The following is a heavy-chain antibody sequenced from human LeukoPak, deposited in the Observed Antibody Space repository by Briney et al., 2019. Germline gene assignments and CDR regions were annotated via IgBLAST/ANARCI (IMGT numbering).Heavy chain of an antibody. D-gene: IGHD3-3*01. J-gene: IGHJ4*02. V-gene: IGHV3-7*01. Sequence: SGGSLRLSCAASGFTFSSYWMSWVRQAPGKGLEWVANIKQDGSEKYYVDSVKGRFTISRDNAKNSLYLQMNSLRAEDTAVYYCARERSPYDFWSGYLYYFDYWGQGTLVTVSS. CDR2: IKQDGSEK. CDR1: GFTFSSYW. CDR3: ARERSPYDFWSGYLYYFDY.